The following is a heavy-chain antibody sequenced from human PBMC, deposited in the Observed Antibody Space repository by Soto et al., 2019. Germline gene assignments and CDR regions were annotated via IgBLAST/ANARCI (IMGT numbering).Heavy chain of an antibody. Sequence: EVQLVESGGGLIQPGGSLRLSCAASGFTVSSNYMSWVRQAPGKGLEWVSVIYSGGSTYYADSVNGRFTISRDNSKNTLYLQMNSLRAEDTAVYYCARDNYYDSSGPGDWYFDLWGRGTLVTVSS. CDR2: IYSGGST. D-gene: IGHD3-22*01. V-gene: IGHV3-53*01. J-gene: IGHJ2*01. CDR1: GFTVSSNY. CDR3: ARDNYYDSSGPGDWYFDL.